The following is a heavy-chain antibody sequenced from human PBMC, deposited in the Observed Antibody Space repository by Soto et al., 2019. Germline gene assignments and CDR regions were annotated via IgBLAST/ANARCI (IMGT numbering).Heavy chain of an antibody. CDR1: GGSFTSYS. J-gene: IGHJ6*03. Sequence: QVQLVQSGAELKKPGSSVKVSCEASGGSFTSYSFTWVRQAPGQGLEWMGRIIPIQGKANYALKFQDRVTITADRSTRTVYMELTRLRPEDTAVYFCAKSLLFVDHGYMDVWGKGTTVTVSS. V-gene: IGHV1-69*02. D-gene: IGHD2-21*01. CDR2: IIPIQGKA. CDR3: AKSLLFVDHGYMDV.